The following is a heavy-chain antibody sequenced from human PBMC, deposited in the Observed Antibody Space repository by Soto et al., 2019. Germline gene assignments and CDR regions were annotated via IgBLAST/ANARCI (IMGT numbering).Heavy chain of an antibody. J-gene: IGHJ4*02. CDR3: ARVRDPLLLGPIDS. V-gene: IGHV3-21*02. D-gene: IGHD3-10*01. CDR1: GFTFSTYS. CDR2: ISSGSSSTNI. Sequence: EVQLVESGGGLVKPGGSLRLSCAVSGFTFSTYSMNWVRQAPGKGLEWVSFISSGSSSTNIYYADSVKGRFTISRDNANNSLFLQMNSLRAEDTAVYYCARVRDPLLLGPIDSWGPGILVTVSA.